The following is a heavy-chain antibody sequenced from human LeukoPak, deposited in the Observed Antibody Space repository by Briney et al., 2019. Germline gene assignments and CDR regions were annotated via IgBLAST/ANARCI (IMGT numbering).Heavy chain of an antibody. CDR2: ARNKAHGYTT. J-gene: IGHJ3*02. CDR1: GFSVSDDH. CDR3: VRAPYFCAVGTSFDAFDT. Sequence: GGSLRLSCAASGFSVSDDHMDWVRQAPGKGLEWVGRARNKAHGYTTRYAVSVEGRFTISRDDSKNSVYLQMDSLKTEDTALYHCVRAPYFCAVGTSFDAFDTWGEGAMVTVSS. V-gene: IGHV3-72*01. D-gene: IGHD2/OR15-2a*01.